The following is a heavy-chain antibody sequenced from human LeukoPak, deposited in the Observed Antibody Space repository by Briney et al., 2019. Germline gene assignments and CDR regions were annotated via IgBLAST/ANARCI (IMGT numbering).Heavy chain of an antibody. Sequence: GESLKISCKGSGYSFTGYWIGWVRQMPGKGLEWMGIIYPGDSDTRYSPSFQGQVTISADKSISTAYLQWSSLKASDTAMYYCARSDYYDSSGYYLSLNFDYWGQGTLVTVSS. V-gene: IGHV5-51*01. CDR2: IYPGDSDT. CDR3: ARSDYYDSSGYYLSLNFDY. J-gene: IGHJ4*02. D-gene: IGHD3-22*01. CDR1: GYSFTGYW.